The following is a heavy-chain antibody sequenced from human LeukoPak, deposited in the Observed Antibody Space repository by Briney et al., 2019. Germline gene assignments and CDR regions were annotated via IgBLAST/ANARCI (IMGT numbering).Heavy chain of an antibody. CDR3: AKVRDSSGYHSRDAFDI. CDR2: ISGSGGST. J-gene: IGHJ3*02. CDR1: GFTFSSYA. D-gene: IGHD3-22*01. Sequence: GWSLRLSCAASGFTFSSYAMSLVRQAPGKGLEWVSAISGSGGSTYYADSVKGRFTISRDNSKNTLYLQMNSLRAEDTAVYYCAKVRDSSGYHSRDAFDIWGQGTMVTVSS. V-gene: IGHV3-23*01.